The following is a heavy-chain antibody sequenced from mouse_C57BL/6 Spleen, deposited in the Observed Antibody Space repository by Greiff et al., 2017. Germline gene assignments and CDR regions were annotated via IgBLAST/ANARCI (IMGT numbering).Heavy chain of an antibody. J-gene: IGHJ2*01. CDR2: IYPGSGST. CDR3: ARSGSYYSNSDY. D-gene: IGHD2-5*01. Sequence: QVHVKQPGAELVKPGASVKMSCKASGYTFTSYWITWVKQRPGQGLEWIGDIYPGSGSTNYNEKFKSKATLTVDTSSSTAYMQLSSLTSEDSAVYYCARSGSYYSNSDYWGQGTTLTVSS. CDR1: GYTFTSYW. V-gene: IGHV1-55*01.